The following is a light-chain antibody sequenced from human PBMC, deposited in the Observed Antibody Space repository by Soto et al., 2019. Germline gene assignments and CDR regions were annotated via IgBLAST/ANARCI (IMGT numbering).Light chain of an antibody. V-gene: IGLV1-51*01. CDR3: GTWDSSLSAVV. CDR1: SSNIGNNY. J-gene: IGLJ2*01. CDR2: DNN. Sequence: QSVLTQPPSVSAAPGRKVTISCSGSSSNIGNNYVSWYQQLPETAPKLLIYDNNKRPSGIPDRFSGSKSGTSATLGITGLQTGDEADYYCGTWDSSLSAVVFGGGTKVTVL.